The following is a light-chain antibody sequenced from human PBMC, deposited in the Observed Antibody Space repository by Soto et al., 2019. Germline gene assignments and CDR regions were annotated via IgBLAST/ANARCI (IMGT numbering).Light chain of an antibody. CDR3: QQYGRSPRT. J-gene: IGKJ1*01. CDR2: GAS. Sequence: EIVLTQSPGTLSLSPGERATLSCRASESVTSSYLAWYQHKPGQAPRLLIYGASSRATGIPDRFSGSGSGTDLTLTISRLEPEDFAVYYCQQYGRSPRTFGQGTKVEIK. CDR1: ESVTSSY. V-gene: IGKV3-20*01.